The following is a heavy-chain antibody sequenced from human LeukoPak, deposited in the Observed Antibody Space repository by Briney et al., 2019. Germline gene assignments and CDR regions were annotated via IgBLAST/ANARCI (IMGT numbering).Heavy chain of an antibody. CDR3: ARDRSSTSWFDP. V-gene: IGHV1-46*01. CDR2: INPSGGGT. CDR1: GYTFTTYH. J-gene: IGHJ5*02. Sequence: GASVKVSCKASGYTFTTYHIHWVRQAPGQGLEWMGIINPSGGGTSYAQKFQGRVTMTRDTSTSTVYMELSSLRSEDTAVYYCARDRSSTSWFDPWGQGTLVTVSS. D-gene: IGHD2-2*01.